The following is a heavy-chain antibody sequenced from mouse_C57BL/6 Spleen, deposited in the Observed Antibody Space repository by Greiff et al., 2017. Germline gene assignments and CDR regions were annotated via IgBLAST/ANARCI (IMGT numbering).Heavy chain of an antibody. J-gene: IGHJ2*01. D-gene: IGHD3-3*01. CDR2: IDPSDSET. CDR1: GYTFTSYW. Sequence: QVQLQQPGAELVRPGSSVKLSCKASGYTFTSYWMHWVKQRPIQGLEWIGNIDPSDSETHYNQKFKDKATLTVDKSSSTAYMQLSSRTSEDSAVYYCAREGGDWYFDYWGQGTTLTVSS. V-gene: IGHV1-52*01. CDR3: AREGGDWYFDY.